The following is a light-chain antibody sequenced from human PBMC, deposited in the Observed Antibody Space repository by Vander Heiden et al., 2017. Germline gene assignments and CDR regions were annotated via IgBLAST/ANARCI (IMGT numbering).Light chain of an antibody. CDR2: GNS. J-gene: IGLJ3*02. Sequence: QSVLTQPPSVSGDPGQRGTITCTGSSTNIGAGYDVHWYQHIPGTAPKLLIYGNSTRPSGVPDRFSGSKSGTSASLAITGLQAEDEADYYCQPYDSSLSGSVFGGGTKLTVL. CDR3: QPYDSSLSGSV. CDR1: STNIGAGYD. V-gene: IGLV1-40*01.